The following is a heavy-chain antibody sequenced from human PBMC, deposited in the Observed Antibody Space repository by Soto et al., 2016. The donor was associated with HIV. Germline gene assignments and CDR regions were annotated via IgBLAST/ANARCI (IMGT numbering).Heavy chain of an antibody. V-gene: IGHV4-4*07. J-gene: IGHJ6*03. D-gene: IGHD2-21*02. CDR1: GGSISNNY. Sequence: QVQLQESGPGLVKPSETLSLTCTVSGGSISNNYYTWVRQPAGKGLKWVGHIYTSGSANYNPSLKSRVTISVDDSKNQFSLNLNSVTAADTAVYYCARTLSVAVTDYYYYYMDVWGKGTTVTVSS. CDR3: ARTLSVAVTDYYYYYMDV. CDR2: IYTSGSA.